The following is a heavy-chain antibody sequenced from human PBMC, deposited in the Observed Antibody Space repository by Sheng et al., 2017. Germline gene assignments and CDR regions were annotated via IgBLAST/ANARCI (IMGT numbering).Heavy chain of an antibody. CDR3: ARETTVTTGYYFDY. CDR2: ISYDGSNK. D-gene: IGHD4-17*01. J-gene: IGHJ4*02. V-gene: IGHV3-30*04. Sequence: QVQLVESGGGVVQPGRSLRLSCAASGFTFSSYAMHWVRQAPGKGLEWVAVISYDGSNKYYADSVKGRFTISRDNSKNTLYLQMNSLRAEDTAVYYCARETTVTTGYYFDYWGQGTLVTVSS. CDR1: GFTFSSYA.